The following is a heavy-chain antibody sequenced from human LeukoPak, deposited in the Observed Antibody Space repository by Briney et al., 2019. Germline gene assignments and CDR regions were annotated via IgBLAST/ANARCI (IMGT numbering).Heavy chain of an antibody. V-gene: IGHV1-69*13. Sequence: SVKVSCKASGGTFSNYAISWVRQAPGQGLEWMGGIIPIFDTADYAQKFQGRLTITADESTSTAYMELSSLRAEDTAVYYCARDLVGSHTSYSSGAWDYWGQGTLVTVSP. J-gene: IGHJ4*02. CDR2: IIPIFDTA. CDR1: GGTFSNYA. CDR3: ARDLVGSHTSYSSGAWDY. D-gene: IGHD3-9*01.